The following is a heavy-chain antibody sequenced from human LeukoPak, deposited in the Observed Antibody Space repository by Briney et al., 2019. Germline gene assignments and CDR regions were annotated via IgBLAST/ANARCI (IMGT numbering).Heavy chain of an antibody. Sequence: GGSLRLSCAASGFTFSYYWMSWVRQAPGKGLEWVSVIYSAGTTYYADSVKGRFTISRQNPENTLSLQMNSLRPEDTAVYYCARVLGYDSSGYYRGYFDYWGQGTLVTVSS. CDR1: GFTFSYYW. J-gene: IGHJ4*02. V-gene: IGHV3-53*04. CDR3: ARVLGYDSSGYYRGYFDY. CDR2: IYSAGTT. D-gene: IGHD3-22*01.